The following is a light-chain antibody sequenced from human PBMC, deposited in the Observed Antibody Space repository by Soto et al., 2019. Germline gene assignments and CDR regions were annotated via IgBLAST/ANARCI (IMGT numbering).Light chain of an antibody. J-gene: IGLJ2*01. Sequence: QSALTQPASVSGSPGQSITISCTGTSSDVGGYNYVSWYQQHPGKAPKRMIYDVSNRPSGVSNRFSGAKSGNPASLTISGLQAEDEADYFCSSYTSSSTYVVFGGGTKLTVL. V-gene: IGLV2-14*01. CDR1: SSDVGGYNY. CDR2: DVS. CDR3: SSYTSSSTYVV.